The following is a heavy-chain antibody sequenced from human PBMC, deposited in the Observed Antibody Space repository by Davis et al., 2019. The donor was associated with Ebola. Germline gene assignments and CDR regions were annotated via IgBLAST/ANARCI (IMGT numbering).Heavy chain of an antibody. Sequence: GESLKISCATSGFPFSTYNMNRVRQAPGKGLEWVSSISAGGTYVQHPDSVKGRFTISRDNANSALSLQMPSLGAEDTAVYFCVRDGLPNTPGWSGPNWCDPWGQGTLVTVSS. V-gene: IGHV3-21*01. D-gene: IGHD6-19*01. J-gene: IGHJ5*02. CDR1: GFPFSTYN. CDR3: VRDGLPNTPGWSGPNWCDP. CDR2: ISAGGTYV.